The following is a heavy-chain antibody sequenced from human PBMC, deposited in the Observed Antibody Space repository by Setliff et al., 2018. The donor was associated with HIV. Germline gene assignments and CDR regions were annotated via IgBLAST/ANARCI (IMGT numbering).Heavy chain of an antibody. CDR2: IIPIFGTA. CDR1: GGTFSSYA. V-gene: IGHV1-69*13. CDR3: ARDPGGYDSSGFDAFDI. Sequence: SVQVSCKASGGTFSSYAISWVRQAPGQGLEWMGGIIPIFGTANYAQKFQGRVTITADESTSTAYMELSSLRSEDTAVYYCARDPGGYDSSGFDAFDIWGQGTMVTVSS. D-gene: IGHD3-22*01. J-gene: IGHJ3*02.